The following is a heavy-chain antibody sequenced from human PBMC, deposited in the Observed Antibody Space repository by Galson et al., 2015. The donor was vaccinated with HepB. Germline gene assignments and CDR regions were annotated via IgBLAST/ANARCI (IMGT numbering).Heavy chain of an antibody. CDR2: IDPSDSYT. J-gene: IGHJ4*02. CDR3: ARHVVPAAIMGY. Sequence: QSGAEVKKPGESLRISCKGSGYSFTSFWISWVRQMPGKGLEWMGRIDPSDSYTNYSPSFQGHVTISADKSISTAYLQWSSLKASDTAMYYCARHVVPAAIMGYWGQGTLVTVSS. CDR1: GYSFTSFW. V-gene: IGHV5-10-1*01. D-gene: IGHD2-2*02.